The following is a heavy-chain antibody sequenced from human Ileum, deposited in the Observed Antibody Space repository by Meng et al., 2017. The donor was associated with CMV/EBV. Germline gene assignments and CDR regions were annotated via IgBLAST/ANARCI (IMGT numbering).Heavy chain of an antibody. CDR2: ISYDGSNK. J-gene: IGHJ4*02. V-gene: IGHV3-30-3*01. Sequence: GESLKISCAASGFTFSSYAMHWVRQAPGKGLEWVAVISYDGSNKYYADSVKGRFTISRDNSKNTLYLQMNNLRAEDTAVYYCAREEGYTRPHYFDYWGQGTLVTVSS. CDR3: AREEGYTRPHYFDY. D-gene: IGHD6-13*01. CDR1: GFTFSSYA.